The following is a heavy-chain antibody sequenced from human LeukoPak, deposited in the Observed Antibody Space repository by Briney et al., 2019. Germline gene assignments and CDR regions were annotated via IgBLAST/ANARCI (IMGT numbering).Heavy chain of an antibody. D-gene: IGHD5-24*01. V-gene: IGHV3-23*01. CDR1: GFTFSSYA. CDR3: AKIPEMATIFAPYFDY. Sequence: GGSLRLSCAASGFTFSSYAMSWVRQAPGKGLEWVSAISGSGGSTYYADSVKGRFTISRYNSKNTLYLQMNSLRAEDTAVYYCAKIPEMATIFAPYFDYWGQGTLVTVSS. CDR2: ISGSGGST. J-gene: IGHJ4*02.